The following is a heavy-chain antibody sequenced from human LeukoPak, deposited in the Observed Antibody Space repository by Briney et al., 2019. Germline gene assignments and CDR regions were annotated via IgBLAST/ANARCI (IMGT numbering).Heavy chain of an antibody. CDR2: IYHSGST. CDR1: GYSISSGYY. D-gene: IGHD2-2*02. J-gene: IGHJ4*02. Sequence: PSETLSLTCTVSGYSISSGYYWGWIRQPPGKGLEWIGSIYHSGSTYYNPSLKSRVTISVDTSKNQFSLKLSSVTAADTAVYYCASFPTRRYCSSTSCYTPYFDYWGQGTLVTVSS. V-gene: IGHV4-38-2*02. CDR3: ASFPTRRYCSSTSCYTPYFDY.